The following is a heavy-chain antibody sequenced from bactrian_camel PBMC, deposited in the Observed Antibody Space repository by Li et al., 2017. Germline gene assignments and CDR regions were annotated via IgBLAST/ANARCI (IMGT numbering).Heavy chain of an antibody. Sequence: HVQLVESGGGSVQAGGSLRLSCAVSGYNAPWRLMGWFRQAPGKEREAVAAIDSRAAPRYADFVKDRFTISQDDAKNTVYLQMNNLKPEDTAMYYCAADVGSMSGSCQPNYWGQGTQVTVS. J-gene: IGHJ4*01. D-gene: IGHD2*01. V-gene: IGHV3S53*01. CDR2: IDSRAAP. CDR3: AADVGSMSGSCQPNY. CDR1: GYNAPWRL.